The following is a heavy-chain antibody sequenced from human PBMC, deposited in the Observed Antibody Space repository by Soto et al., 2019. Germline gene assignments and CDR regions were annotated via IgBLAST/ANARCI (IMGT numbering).Heavy chain of an antibody. CDR2: ISGSGGST. CDR3: AKDGQATVTAIYYYYMDV. D-gene: IGHD4-17*01. Sequence: PGGSLRLSCAASGFTFSSYAMSWVRQAPGKGLEWVSAISGSGGSTYYAGSVKGRFTISRDNSKNTLYLQMNSLRAEDTAVYYCAKDGQATVTAIYYYYMDVWGKGTTVTVSS. CDR1: GFTFSSYA. V-gene: IGHV3-23*01. J-gene: IGHJ6*03.